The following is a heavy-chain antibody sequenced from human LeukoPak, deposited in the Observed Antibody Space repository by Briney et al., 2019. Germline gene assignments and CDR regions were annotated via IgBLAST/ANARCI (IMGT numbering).Heavy chain of an antibody. D-gene: IGHD3-3*01. Sequence: GGSLRLSCAASGFTFDDYAMHWVRQAPGKGLEWVSGISWNSGSIGYADSVKGRFTISRDNAKNSLYLQMNSLRAGDTALYYCAKDIHDFWTGSELFYYYGMDVWGQGTTVTVSS. CDR2: ISWNSGSI. CDR1: GFTFDDYA. CDR3: AKDIHDFWTGSELFYYYGMDV. J-gene: IGHJ6*02. V-gene: IGHV3-9*01.